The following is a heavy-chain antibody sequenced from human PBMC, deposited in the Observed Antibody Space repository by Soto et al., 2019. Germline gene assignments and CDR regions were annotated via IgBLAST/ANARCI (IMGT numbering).Heavy chain of an antibody. D-gene: IGHD3-9*01. J-gene: IGHJ6*02. CDR3: AAGTGYHYGMDV. CDR2: IYYSGST. Sequence: TSETLSLTCTVSGGSISSGDYYWSWIRQPPGKGLEWIGYIYYSGSTYYNPSLKSRVTISVDTSKNQFSLKLSSVTAADTAVYYCAAGTGYHYGMDVWGQGTTVTVSS. CDR1: GGSISSGDYY. V-gene: IGHV4-30-4*01.